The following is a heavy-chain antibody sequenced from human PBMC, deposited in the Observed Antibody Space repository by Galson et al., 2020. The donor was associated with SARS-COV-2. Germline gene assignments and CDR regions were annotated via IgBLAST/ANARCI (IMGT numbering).Heavy chain of an antibody. D-gene: IGHD3-22*01. V-gene: IGHV3-33*01. CDR2: IWYDGSNK. J-gene: IGHJ4*02. Sequence: GGSLRLSCAASGFTFSSYGMHWVRQAPGKGLEWVAVIWYDGSNKYYADSVKGRFTISRDNSKNTLYLQMNSLRAEDTAVYYCARGGGIGFDYYDSSGYSDYWGQGTLVTVSS. CDR1: GFTFSSYG. CDR3: ARGGGIGFDYYDSSGYSDY.